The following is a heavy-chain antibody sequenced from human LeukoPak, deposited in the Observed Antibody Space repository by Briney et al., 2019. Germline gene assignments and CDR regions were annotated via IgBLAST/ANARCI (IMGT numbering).Heavy chain of an antibody. CDR2: IYYSGST. Sequence: SETLSLTCTVSGGSISSYYWSRIRQPPGKGLEWIGYIYYSGSTNYNPSLKSRVTISVDTSKNQFSLKLSSVTAADTAVYYCARESAGDYYYYGMDVWGQGTTVTVSS. D-gene: IGHD6-13*01. CDR3: ARESAGDYYYYGMDV. J-gene: IGHJ6*02. V-gene: IGHV4-59*01. CDR1: GGSISSYY.